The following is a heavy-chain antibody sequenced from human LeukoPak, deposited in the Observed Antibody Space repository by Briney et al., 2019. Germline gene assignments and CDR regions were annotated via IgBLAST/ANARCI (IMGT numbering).Heavy chain of an antibody. D-gene: IGHD3-22*01. CDR1: GFTVSSYY. CDR3: ARGLNTYDSSGFYLF. CDR2: IYRGGST. V-gene: IGHV3-53*01. Sequence: PGGSLRLSCAASGFTVSSYYMSWVRQAPGKGLEWVSIIYRGGSTHYADSVKGRFTISRDNSKNTVYLQMNSLRAEDTAVYYCARGLNTYDSSGFYLFWGQGTLVTVSS. J-gene: IGHJ4*02.